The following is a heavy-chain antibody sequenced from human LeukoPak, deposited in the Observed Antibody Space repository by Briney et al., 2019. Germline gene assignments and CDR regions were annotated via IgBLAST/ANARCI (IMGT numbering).Heavy chain of an antibody. D-gene: IGHD5-12*01. V-gene: IGHV3-23*01. J-gene: IGHJ6*03. CDR1: GFTFSSYG. CDR3: AKHVSGYDDYYYYMDV. CDR2: ISGSGGST. Sequence: GGSLRLSCAASGFTFSSYGMSWVRQAPGKGLEWVSAISGSGGSTYYADSVKGRFTISRDNSKNTLYLQMNSLRAEDTAVYYCAKHVSGYDDYYYYMDVWGKGTTVTISS.